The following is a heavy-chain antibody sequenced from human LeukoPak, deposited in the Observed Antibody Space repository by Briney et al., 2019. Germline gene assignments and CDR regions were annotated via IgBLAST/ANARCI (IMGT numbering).Heavy chain of an antibody. CDR3: ARVAMGNYFDY. CDR2: IYHSGST. J-gene: IGHJ4*02. D-gene: IGHD2-2*01. CDR1: GGSISSGGYS. V-gene: IGHV4-30-2*01. Sequence: ASETLSLTCTVSGGSISSGGYSWSWIRQPPGKGLEWIGYIYHSGSTYYNPSLKSRVTISVDRSKNQFSLKLSSVTAADTAVYYCARVAMGNYFDYWGQGTLVTVSS.